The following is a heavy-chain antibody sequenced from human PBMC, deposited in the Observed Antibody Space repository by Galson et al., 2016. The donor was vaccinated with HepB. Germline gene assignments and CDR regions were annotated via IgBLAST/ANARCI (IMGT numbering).Heavy chain of an antibody. J-gene: IGHJ4*02. V-gene: IGHV3-64D*06. CDR1: GFAFSXXX. Sequence: SLRLSCAASGFAFSXXXMHXXXQAXXXGLXXVSXXXNNXXXIFXADSVXGRFTISRDSSKYTLYLQMSSLRPEDTXXXYCAKDQTESDFWSSYYSYCDXWXQGXXVTVSS. D-gene: IGHD3-3*01. CDR3: AKDQTESDFWSSYYSYCDX. CDR2: XXNNXXXI.